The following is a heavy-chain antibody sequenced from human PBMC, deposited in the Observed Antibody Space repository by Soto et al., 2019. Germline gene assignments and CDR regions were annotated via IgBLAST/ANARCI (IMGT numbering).Heavy chain of an antibody. D-gene: IGHD4-17*01. V-gene: IGHV1-3*01. CDR3: SREDY. CDR1: GYTFSHHF. J-gene: IGHJ2*01. Sequence: ASVKVSCKASGYTFSHHFIHWVRQAPGQRLEWLGWIHAGNGYTEYSQKFQGRVTITRDTSASTVYMELSSLRSEDTAVYFCSREDYWGRGTLVTVSS. CDR2: IHAGNGYT.